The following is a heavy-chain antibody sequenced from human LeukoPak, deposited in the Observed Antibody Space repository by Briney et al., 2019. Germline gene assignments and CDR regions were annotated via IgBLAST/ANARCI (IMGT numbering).Heavy chain of an antibody. CDR3: ARAFSASSSTIDY. CDR1: GYIFTNYD. J-gene: IGHJ4*02. V-gene: IGHV1-3*01. D-gene: IGHD6-6*01. Sequence: GASVTVSCTTSGYIFTNYDINWVRQAPGQGLEWMGWVSGGKGNTKYSEKFQGRITITRDTSATTAYLELSSLRSEDSTVYFCARAFSASSSTIDYWGQGTLVIVSP. CDR2: VSGGKGNT.